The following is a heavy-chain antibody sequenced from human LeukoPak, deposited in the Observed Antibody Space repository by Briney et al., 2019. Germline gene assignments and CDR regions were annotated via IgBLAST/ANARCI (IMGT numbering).Heavy chain of an antibody. CDR2: ISGSGGST. D-gene: IGHD3-22*01. J-gene: IGHJ3*02. Sequence: GGSLRLSCEASGFTFSSYAMSWVRQAPGKGLEWVSAISGSGGSTYYADSVKGRFTISRDNSKNTLYLQMNSLRAEDTAVYYCAKVEGYYDSSGYPPLDAFDIWGQGTMVTVSS. CDR3: AKVEGYYDSSGYPPLDAFDI. CDR1: GFTFSSYA. V-gene: IGHV3-23*01.